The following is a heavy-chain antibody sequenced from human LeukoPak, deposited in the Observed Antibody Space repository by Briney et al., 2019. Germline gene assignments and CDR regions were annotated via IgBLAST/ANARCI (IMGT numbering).Heavy chain of an antibody. CDR2: NSGSGGST. V-gene: IGHV3-23*01. Sequence: GGSLRLSCAASGFTFSSYAMSWVRQAPGKGLEWVSANSGSGGSTYYADSVKGRFTISRDNSKNTLYLQMNSLRAEDTAVYYCAKDIMGSSWYPQLDYWGQGTLVTVSS. CDR1: GFTFSSYA. CDR3: AKDIMGSSWYPQLDY. D-gene: IGHD6-13*01. J-gene: IGHJ4*02.